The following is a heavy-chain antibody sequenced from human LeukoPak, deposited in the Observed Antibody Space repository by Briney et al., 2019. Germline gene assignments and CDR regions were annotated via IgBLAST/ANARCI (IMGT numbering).Heavy chain of an antibody. CDR1: GLTFSGYW. CDR2: IKEDGGAQ. CDR3: TTSLPHVVLLTGSEGGN. V-gene: IGHV3-7*01. Sequence: GGSLKLSCAASGLTFSGYWMNWVRQAPGKGLAWAANIKEDGGAQNYVESVKGRFTISRDNAGNSLHLQMNSLRVEDTAVYYCTTSLPHVVLLTGSEGGNWGRGTLVTVSS. J-gene: IGHJ4*02. D-gene: IGHD2-21*02.